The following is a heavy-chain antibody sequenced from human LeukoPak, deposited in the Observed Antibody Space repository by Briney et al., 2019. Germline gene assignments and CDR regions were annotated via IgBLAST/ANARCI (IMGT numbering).Heavy chain of an antibody. D-gene: IGHD6-25*01. CDR1: GFTFSNYA. Sequence: GGSLRLSCAASGFTFSNYAMLWVRQAPGKGLEYVSVISADGGSTDYANSVKGRFTISRDNSKNTLYLQMNSLRAEDTAVYYCARDSAGLDYWGQGTLVTVSS. J-gene: IGHJ4*02. CDR3: ARDSAGLDY. V-gene: IGHV3-64*01. CDR2: ISADGGST.